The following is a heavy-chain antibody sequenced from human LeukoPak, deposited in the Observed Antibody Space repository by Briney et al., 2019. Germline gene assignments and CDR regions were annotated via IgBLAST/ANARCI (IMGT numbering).Heavy chain of an antibody. CDR2: INQDGSEK. V-gene: IGHV3-7*04. J-gene: IGHJ4*02. D-gene: IGHD2/OR15-2a*01. Sequence: GGSLRLSCTASGFTFSTYWMTWVRQAPGKGLEWVANINQDGSEKNYVDSVKGRFTISRDNAKNSLYLQMNSLRAEDTDVYYCARNMGDYWGQGTLVTVSS. CDR3: ARNMGDY. CDR1: GFTFSTYW.